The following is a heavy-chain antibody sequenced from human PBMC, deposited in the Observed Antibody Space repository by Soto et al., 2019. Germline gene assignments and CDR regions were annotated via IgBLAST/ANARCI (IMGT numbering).Heavy chain of an antibody. V-gene: IGHV4-31*03. D-gene: IGHD3-16*01. CDR3: ARARFGKFVGGWFDP. CDR1: GGSISSGGYY. CDR2: IYFSGST. J-gene: IGHJ5*02. Sequence: QVQLQESGPGLVKPSQTLSLTCTVSGGSISSGGYYWSWIRQHPGKDLEWIGYIYFSGSTYYNTSLKSRVTISVDTSKNQFSLKLSSVTAADTAVYYCARARFGKFVGGWFDPWGQGALVTVSS.